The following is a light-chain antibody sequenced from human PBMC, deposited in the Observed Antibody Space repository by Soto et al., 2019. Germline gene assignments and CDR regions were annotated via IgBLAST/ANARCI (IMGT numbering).Light chain of an antibody. V-gene: IGLV2-11*01. CDR1: SSDVGGYNY. J-gene: IGLJ2*01. CDR2: DVS. Sequence: QSVLTQPRSVSGSPGQSVTISCTGTSSDVGGYNYVSWYQQHPGKAPKLMIYDVSQRPSGVPDRFSGSKSGNTASLTSSGLQAEDEADYYCCSYAGSHFLFGGGTKVTVL. CDR3: CSYAGSHFL.